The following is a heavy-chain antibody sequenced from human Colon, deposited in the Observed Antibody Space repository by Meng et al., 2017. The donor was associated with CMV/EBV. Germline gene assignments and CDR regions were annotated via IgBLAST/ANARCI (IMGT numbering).Heavy chain of an antibody. CDR2: IYDTGIT. CDR1: GVSVTSGAYH. CDR3: AKSRSSTPGIVDD. J-gene: IGHJ4*02. V-gene: IGHV4-61*08. D-gene: IGHD2/OR15-2a*01. Sequence: QVQRQEPGPGLVKPSDTLSLTCIVSGVSVTSGAYHWSWIRQSPGKGLEWIGYIYDTGITIYNPSLKSRVTIFLETSKNQFSLNLNSMTTADTAVYYCAKSRSSTPGIVDDWGQGTLVTVSS.